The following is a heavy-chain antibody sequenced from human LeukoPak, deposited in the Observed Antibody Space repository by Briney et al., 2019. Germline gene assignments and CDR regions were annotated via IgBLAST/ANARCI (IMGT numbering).Heavy chain of an antibody. CDR2: INHSGST. D-gene: IGHD2-2*01. Sequence: PSETLSLTCTVSGGSISSGGYYWSWIRQHPGKGLEWIGEINHSGSTNYNPSLKSRVTMSVDTSKNQFSLRLSSVTAADTAVYYCARDIVVVPAAQQDAFDIWGQGTLVTVSS. J-gene: IGHJ3*02. CDR1: GGSISSGGYY. CDR3: ARDIVVVPAAQQDAFDI. V-gene: IGHV4-31*03.